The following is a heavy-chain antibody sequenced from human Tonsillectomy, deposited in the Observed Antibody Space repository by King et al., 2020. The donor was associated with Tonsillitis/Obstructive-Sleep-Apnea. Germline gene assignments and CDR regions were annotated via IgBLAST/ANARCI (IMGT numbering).Heavy chain of an antibody. CDR1: GDSVSSNSAA. V-gene: IGHV6-1*01. CDR2: TYYRSKWYN. D-gene: IGHD4-23*01. Sequence: VQLQQSGPGLVKPSQTLSLTCAIPGDSVSSNSAAWNWIRQSTSRGLDGLGRTYYRSKWYNDYAVTVKSRVTINPDTYKNQFSLKLNSVTPEDTAVYYCAHDYGGTEDAFDIWGQGTMVTVSS. CDR3: AHDYGGTEDAFDI. J-gene: IGHJ3*02.